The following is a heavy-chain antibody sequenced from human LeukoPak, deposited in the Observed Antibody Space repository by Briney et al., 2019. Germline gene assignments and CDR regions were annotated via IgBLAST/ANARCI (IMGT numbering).Heavy chain of an antibody. J-gene: IGHJ4*02. V-gene: IGHV3-30*18. CDR1: GFTFSSYG. Sequence: GGSLRLSCAASGFTFSSYGMHWVRQAPGKGLEWVAVISYDGSNKYYADPVKGRFTISRDNSKNTLYLQMNSLRAEDTAVYYCAKDSSSWYGPPGDYWGQGTLVTVSS. D-gene: IGHD6-13*01. CDR3: AKDSSSWYGPPGDY. CDR2: ISYDGSNK.